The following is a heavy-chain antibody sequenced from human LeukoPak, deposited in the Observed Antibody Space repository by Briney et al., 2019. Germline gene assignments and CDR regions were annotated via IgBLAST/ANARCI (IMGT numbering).Heavy chain of an antibody. CDR1: GYTFTSYG. D-gene: IGHD5-18*01. J-gene: IGHJ4*02. CDR3: ASSTAMPRNYFDY. CDR2: ISAYNGNT. V-gene: IGHV1-18*01. Sequence: ASVKVSCKASGYTFTSYGISWVRQAPGQGLEWMGWISAYNGNTNYAQKLQGRVTMTRDMSTSTVYMELSSLRSEDTAVYYCASSTAMPRNYFDYWAREPWSPSPQ.